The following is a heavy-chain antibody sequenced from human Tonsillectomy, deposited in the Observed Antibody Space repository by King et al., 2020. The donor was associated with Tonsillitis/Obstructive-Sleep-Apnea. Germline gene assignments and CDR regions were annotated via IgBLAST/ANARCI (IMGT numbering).Heavy chain of an antibody. CDR1: GFTFSSYG. CDR2: IWYDGSNK. Sequence: QLVQSGGGVVQPGRSLRLSCAASGFTFSSYGMHWVRQAPGKGLEWVAVIWYDGSNKYYADSVKGRFTISRDNSKNTLYLQMNSLRAEDTAVYYCARRTRKVLWFGELCRGRREHCYYYYYMDVWGKGTTVTVSS. J-gene: IGHJ6*03. V-gene: IGHV3-33*01. CDR3: ARRTRKVLWFGELCRGRREHCYYYYYMDV. D-gene: IGHD3-10*01.